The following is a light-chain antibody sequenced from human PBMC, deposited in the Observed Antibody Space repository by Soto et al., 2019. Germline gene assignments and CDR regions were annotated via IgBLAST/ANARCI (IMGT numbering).Light chain of an antibody. CDR1: QSVRSE. Sequence: EVVMTQSPATLSVSPGERATLSCRASQSVRSELAWYQQKPGQAPRLLIYDASTRAAGIPARFSGSGSGTEFTLTISSLQSEDFALYYCQQYNSWPPITFGQGTRLAIK. J-gene: IGKJ5*01. CDR3: QQYNSWPPIT. V-gene: IGKV3-15*01. CDR2: DAS.